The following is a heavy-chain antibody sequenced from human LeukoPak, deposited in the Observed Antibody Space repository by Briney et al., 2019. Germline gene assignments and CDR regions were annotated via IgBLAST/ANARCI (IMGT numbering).Heavy chain of an antibody. J-gene: IGHJ4*02. CDR2: IWYDGSNK. V-gene: IGHV3-33*06. CDR1: GFTFSSYG. CDR3: AKRSKLSCSSTSCPLDY. Sequence: GGSLRLSCAASGFTFSSYGMHWVRQAPGKGLEWVAVIWYDGSNKYYADSVKGRFTISRDNSKNTLYLQMNSLRAEDTAVYYCAKRSKLSCSSTSCPLDYWGQGTLVTVSS. D-gene: IGHD2-2*01.